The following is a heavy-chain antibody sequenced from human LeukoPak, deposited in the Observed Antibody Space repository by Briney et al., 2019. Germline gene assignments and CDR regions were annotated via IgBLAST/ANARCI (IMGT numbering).Heavy chain of an antibody. V-gene: IGHV3-7*03. CDR1: GFIFKGYW. D-gene: IGHD6-13*01. CDR3: AKDAQPRPRWFDP. J-gene: IGHJ5*02. Sequence: GGSLRLSCAASGFIFKGYWMIWVRQAPGKGLEWVANIKQDGSEKYYVDSVKGRFTISRDNAKNSLYLQMNTLRAEDTAMYYCAKDAQPRPRWFDPWGQGTLVTVSS. CDR2: IKQDGSEK.